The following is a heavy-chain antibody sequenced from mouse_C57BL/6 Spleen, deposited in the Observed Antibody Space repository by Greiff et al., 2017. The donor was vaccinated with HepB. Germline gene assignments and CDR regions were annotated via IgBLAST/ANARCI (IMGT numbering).Heavy chain of an antibody. D-gene: IGHD1-1*01. Sequence: VQLQQPGAELVMPGASVKLSCKASGYTFTSYWMHWVKQRPGQGLEWIGEIDPSDSYTNYNQKFKGKSTLTVDKSSSTAYMQLSSLTSEDSAVYYCARLLRSTFDYWGQGTTLTVSS. CDR1: GYTFTSYW. J-gene: IGHJ2*01. V-gene: IGHV1-69*01. CDR2: IDPSDSYT. CDR3: ARLLRSTFDY.